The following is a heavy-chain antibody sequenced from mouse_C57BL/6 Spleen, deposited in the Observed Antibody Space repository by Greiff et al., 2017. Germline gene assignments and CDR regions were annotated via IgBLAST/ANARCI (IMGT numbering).Heavy chain of an antibody. V-gene: IGHV1-69*01. J-gene: IGHJ3*01. CDR2: IDPSDSYT. CDR3: ARSGGGFAY. Sequence: QVQLQQSGAELVMPGASVKLSCKASGYTFTSYWMHWVKQRPGQGLEWIGEIDPSDSYTNYNQKFKGKSTLTVDKSSSTAYMQLSSLTSEDSAVYYCARSGGGFAYWGQGTLVTVSA. CDR1: GYTFTSYW.